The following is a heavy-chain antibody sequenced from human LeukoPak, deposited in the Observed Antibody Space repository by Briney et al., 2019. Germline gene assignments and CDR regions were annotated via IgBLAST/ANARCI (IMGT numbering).Heavy chain of an antibody. CDR1: GFTFNTYW. CDR2: MNNDGRVI. D-gene: IGHD3-16*01. Sequence: PGGSLRLSCRVSGFTFNTYWMHWVRQAPGKGRMWVSRMNNDGRVISYADSVKGRFTISRDNAKNTLYLQMNSLRAEDTAVYYCAREFEATGFWALDYWGQGTLVTASS. V-gene: IGHV3-74*01. CDR3: AREFEATGFWALDY. J-gene: IGHJ4*02.